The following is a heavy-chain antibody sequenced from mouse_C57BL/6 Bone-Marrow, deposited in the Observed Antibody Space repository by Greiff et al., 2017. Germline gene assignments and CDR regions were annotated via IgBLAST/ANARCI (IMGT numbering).Heavy chain of an antibody. V-gene: IGHV1-50*01. CDR2: IDPADSYT. Sequence: QVQLQQPGAELVKPGASVKLSCKASGYTFTSYWMQWVKQRPGQGLEWIGEIDPADSYTNYNQKFKGKATLTVDTSSSTAYVQLSSLTSEDSAFYYCASLYYGSSHWYCDVGGTGTTVTVTS. D-gene: IGHD1-1*01. J-gene: IGHJ1*03. CDR3: ASLYYGSSHWYCDV. CDR1: GYTFTSYW.